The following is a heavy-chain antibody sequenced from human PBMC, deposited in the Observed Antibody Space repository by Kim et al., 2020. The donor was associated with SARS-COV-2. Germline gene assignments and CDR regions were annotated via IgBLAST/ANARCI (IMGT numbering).Heavy chain of an antibody. D-gene: IGHD3-22*01. Sequence: GGSLRLSCAASGFTVSSSYMSWVRQAPGKGLDWVSVIYAGGTTYYADSVKGRFTISRDNSKNTLYLQMNSLRAEDTAVYYCAREFSSGYYYFDYWGQGTLVTVSS. V-gene: IGHV3-66*01. CDR2: IYAGGTT. J-gene: IGHJ4*02. CDR1: GFTVSSSY. CDR3: AREFSSGYYYFDY.